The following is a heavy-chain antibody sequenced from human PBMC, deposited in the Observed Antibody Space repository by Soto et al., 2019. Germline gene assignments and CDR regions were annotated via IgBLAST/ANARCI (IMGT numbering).Heavy chain of an antibody. V-gene: IGHV3-21*01. CDR1: GFTFSSYS. CDR3: ARGMVVTAMERDFDY. D-gene: IGHD2-21*02. J-gene: IGHJ4*02. Sequence: PGGSLRLSCAASGFTFSSYSMNWVRQAPGKGLEWVSSISSSSSYIYYADSVKGRFTISRDNAKNSLYLQMNSLRAEDTAVYYCARGMVVTAMERDFDYWGQGTLVTVSS. CDR2: ISSSSSYI.